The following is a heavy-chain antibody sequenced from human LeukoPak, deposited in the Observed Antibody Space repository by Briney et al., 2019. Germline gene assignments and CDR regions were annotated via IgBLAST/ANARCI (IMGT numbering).Heavy chain of an antibody. V-gene: IGHV3-66*01. CDR1: GFTVSSNH. CDR3: ARRILLPGFDI. D-gene: IGHD2-15*01. J-gene: IGHJ3*02. Sequence: RGSLRLSCAVSGFTVSSNHMGWVRQAPGKGLEWVSVIYPSGTTPYAVSVRGRFTISRDISKTTLYLQMNSLRDEDTAVYFCARRILLPGFDIWGHGTMVTASS. CDR2: IYPSGTT.